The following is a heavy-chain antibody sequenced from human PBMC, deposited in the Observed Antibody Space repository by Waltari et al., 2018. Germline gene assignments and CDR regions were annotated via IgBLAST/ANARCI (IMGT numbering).Heavy chain of an antibody. Sequence: QVQLQESGPGLVKPSATLSLTCTVSGGSISGYYWSWIRQPPGKGLEWIGYIYYSGSTNYNPSLKSRVTISVDTSKNQFSLKLSSVTAADTAVYYCARDRFKWPYYGLDVWGQGTTVTVSS. CDR2: IYYSGST. CDR3: ARDRFKWPYYGLDV. CDR1: GGSISGYY. V-gene: IGHV4-59*01. J-gene: IGHJ6*02. D-gene: IGHD2-8*01.